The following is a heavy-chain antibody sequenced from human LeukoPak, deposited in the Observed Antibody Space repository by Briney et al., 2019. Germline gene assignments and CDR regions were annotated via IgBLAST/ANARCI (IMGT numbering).Heavy chain of an antibody. V-gene: IGHV3-23*01. J-gene: IGHJ4*02. Sequence: PGGSLRLSCEASGFSFSDYAMSWVRQAPGKGLEWVSVISGSGGTTYYADSVRGRFTISRDSFKNTLYLQMNSLRAEDTAVYYCAKERELPTTYFDFWGQGSLVTVSS. CDR1: GFSFSDYA. CDR3: AKERELPTTYFDF. CDR2: ISGSGGTT. D-gene: IGHD5-24*01.